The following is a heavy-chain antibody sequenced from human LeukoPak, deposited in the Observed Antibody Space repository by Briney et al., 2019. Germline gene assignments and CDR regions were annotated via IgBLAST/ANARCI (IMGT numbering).Heavy chain of an antibody. CDR2: IKGKTDGGTT. Sequence: GGPLRLSCAASGFPCRNAWMIWVAQAPGKGLEWVDRIKGKTDGGTTDYAAPVKGRFTISRDDSKNTLYLQMNSLKAEDTAVYYCTEGSEGDYNYYYYGMDVWGKGTTVTVSS. CDR1: GFPCRNAW. V-gene: IGHV3-15*01. CDR3: TEGSEGDYNYYYYGMDV. D-gene: IGHD4-17*01. J-gene: IGHJ6*04.